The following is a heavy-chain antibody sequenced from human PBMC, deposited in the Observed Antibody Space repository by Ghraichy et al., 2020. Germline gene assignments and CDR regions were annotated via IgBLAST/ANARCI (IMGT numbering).Heavy chain of an antibody. V-gene: IGHV4-59*01. Sequence: ETLSLTCTVSGGSISSYYWSWIRQPPGKGLEWIGYIYYSGSTNYNPSLKSRVTISVDTSKNQFSLKLSSVTAADTAVYYCARDLSDCSGGSCYVGWFDPWGQGTLVTVSS. J-gene: IGHJ5*02. D-gene: IGHD2-15*01. CDR1: GGSISSYY. CDR3: ARDLSDCSGGSCYVGWFDP. CDR2: IYYSGST.